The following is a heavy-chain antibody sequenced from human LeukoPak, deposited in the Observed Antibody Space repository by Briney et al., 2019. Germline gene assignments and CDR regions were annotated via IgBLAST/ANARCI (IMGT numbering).Heavy chain of an antibody. J-gene: IGHJ4*02. CDR3: ARVRSSMELV. CDR2: IKQDGSEK. Sequence: GGSLRLSCAASGFTFSNAWMSWVRQAPGKGLEWVANIKQDGSEKYYVDSLKGRFTISRDNAKNSLYLQMNSLRAEDTAVYYCARVRSSMELVWGQGTLVTVSS. D-gene: IGHD1-7*01. CDR1: GFTFSNAW. V-gene: IGHV3-7*05.